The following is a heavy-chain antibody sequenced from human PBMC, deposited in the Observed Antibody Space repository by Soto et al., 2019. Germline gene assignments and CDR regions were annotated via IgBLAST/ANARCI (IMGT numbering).Heavy chain of an antibody. D-gene: IGHD3-10*01. CDR3: ARDYGFGELFDP. Sequence: SVKVSCKASGGTFSRYSFSWVRQAPGQGLEWMGRIIPFFDIPSYAQKFQGRVTMTTDTSTSTAYMELRSLRSDDTAVYYCARDYGFGELFDPWGQGTLVTVSS. J-gene: IGHJ5*02. CDR1: GGTFSRYS. V-gene: IGHV1-69*04. CDR2: IIPFFDIP.